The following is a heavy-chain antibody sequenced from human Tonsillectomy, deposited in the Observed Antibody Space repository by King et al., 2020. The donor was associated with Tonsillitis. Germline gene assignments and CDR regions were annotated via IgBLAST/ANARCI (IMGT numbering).Heavy chain of an antibody. Sequence: QLVPSGAAVKQPGESLKLSCKGSGYSFTSYWLGWVRQMPGKGLEWMGIIYPGDSDTRYSPSFQGQVTISADKSISTAYLQWSSLKASDTARYYCATEDDEESRGEEPRGVDDGGQGTLVTVAA. V-gene: IGHV5-51*01. CDR2: IYPGDSDT. D-gene: IGHD3-16*01. CDR1: GYSFTSYW. CDR3: ATEDDEESRGEEPRGVDD. J-gene: IGHJ4*02.